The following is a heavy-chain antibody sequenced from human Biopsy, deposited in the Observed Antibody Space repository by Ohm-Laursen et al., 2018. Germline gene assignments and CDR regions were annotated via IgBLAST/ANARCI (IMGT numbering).Heavy chain of an antibody. Sequence: SLRLSCTASGFTFTSYAMHWVRQAPGKGLEWVAAIWYDGSNKNYADSVKGRFTISRDNSKNTLYLQMNSLRGEDTAVYYCAKCMTGGSNYYFHHCGQGTLVTISS. J-gene: IGHJ4*02. CDR1: GFTFTSYA. V-gene: IGHV3-33*06. D-gene: IGHD2-8*01. CDR3: AKCMTGGSNYYFHH. CDR2: IWYDGSNK.